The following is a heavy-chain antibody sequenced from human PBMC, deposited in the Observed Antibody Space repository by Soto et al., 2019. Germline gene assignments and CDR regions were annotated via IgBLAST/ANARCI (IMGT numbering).Heavy chain of an antibody. CDR2: IIPIFGTA. J-gene: IGHJ6*02. V-gene: IGHV1-69*05. CDR1: GGTFSSYA. D-gene: IGHD6-6*01. CDR3: AGQLVGVDYYYGMDV. Sequence: QVQLVQSGAEVKKPGSSVKVSCKASGGTFSSYAISWVRQAPGQGLEWMGGIIPIFGTANYAQKFQGRVTXTXXXSXXPAYMELSSLRSEDTAVYYCAGQLVGVDYYYGMDVWGQGTTVTVSS.